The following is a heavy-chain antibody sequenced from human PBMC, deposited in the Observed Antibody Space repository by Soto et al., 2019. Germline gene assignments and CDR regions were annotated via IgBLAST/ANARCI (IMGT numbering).Heavy chain of an antibody. J-gene: IGHJ4*02. D-gene: IGHD4-17*01. CDR1: GFSLSNARMG. V-gene: IGHV2-26*01. CDR2: IFSNDAK. CDR3: ARMNPLGGSTVTTLMLDY. Sequence: QVTWKESGPVLVKPTETLTLTCTVSGFSLSNARMGVSWIRQPPGQALEWLAHIFSNDAKSYSTALKIRLTISKDPSKSQVVLTMTNMDPGDTATYYCARMNPLGGSTVTTLMLDYWGQGTLVTVSS.